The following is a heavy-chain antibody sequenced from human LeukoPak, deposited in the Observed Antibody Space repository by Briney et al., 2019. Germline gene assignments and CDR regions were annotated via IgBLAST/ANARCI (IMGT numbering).Heavy chain of an antibody. CDR3: ASATLYYDYVWGPTRDAFDI. Sequence: SETLSLTCAVYGGSFSGYYWSWIRQPPGKGLEWIGEINHSGSTNYNPSLKSRVTISVDTSENQFSLKLSSVTAADTAVYYCASATLYYDYVWGPTRDAFDIWGQGTMVTVSS. CDR1: GGSFSGYY. V-gene: IGHV4-34*01. CDR2: INHSGST. D-gene: IGHD3-16*01. J-gene: IGHJ3*02.